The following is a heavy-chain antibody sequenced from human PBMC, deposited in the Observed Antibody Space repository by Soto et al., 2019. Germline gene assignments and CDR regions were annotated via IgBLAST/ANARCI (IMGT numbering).Heavy chain of an antibody. CDR1: GFAFSLYD. D-gene: IGHD3-16*01. CDR2: ISYDGSKE. V-gene: IGHV3-30*03. CDR3: ARYDLDVKGGAQAVGAGRVGNY. J-gene: IGHJ4*02. Sequence: QMQLVESGGGVVQPGTSLRLSCAASGFAFSLYDIHWVRQAPGKGLQWVSAISYDGSKEYYADSVRGRFSISRDNSWNTLFLQMNSLSIDATAVYYCARYDLDVKGGAQAVGAGRVGNYWGQGTLVSVSP.